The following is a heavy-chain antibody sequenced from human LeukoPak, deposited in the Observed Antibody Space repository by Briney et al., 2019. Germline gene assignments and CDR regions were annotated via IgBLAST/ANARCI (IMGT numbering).Heavy chain of an antibody. J-gene: IGHJ4*02. CDR2: ISAYNGNT. V-gene: IGHV1-18*01. D-gene: IGHD2-2*01. CDR3: ARDLREDIVVVPAATPFN. Sequence: GASVKVSCKASGYTFTSYGISWVRQAPGQGREWMGWISAYNGNTNYAQKLQGRVTITTDTSTSTAYMELRSLRSDDTAVYYCARDLREDIVVVPAATPFNWGQGTLVTVSS. CDR1: GYTFTSYG.